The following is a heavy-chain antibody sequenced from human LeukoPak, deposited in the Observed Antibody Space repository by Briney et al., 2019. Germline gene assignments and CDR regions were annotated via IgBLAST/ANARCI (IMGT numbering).Heavy chain of an antibody. CDR1: GFTFSSYA. Sequence: GGSLRLSCAASGFTFSSYAMSWVRQAPGKGLEWVAVISYDGSNKYYADSVKGRFTISRDNSKNTLYLQMNSLRAEDTAVYYCAKSAFRRYFDWLLYFDYWGQGTLVTVSS. J-gene: IGHJ4*02. CDR2: ISYDGSNK. CDR3: AKSAFRRYFDWLLYFDY. V-gene: IGHV3-30*18. D-gene: IGHD3-9*01.